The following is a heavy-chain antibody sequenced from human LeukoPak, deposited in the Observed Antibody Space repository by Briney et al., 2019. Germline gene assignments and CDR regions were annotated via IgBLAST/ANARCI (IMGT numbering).Heavy chain of an antibody. CDR1: GYTFTVRGGY. Sequence: DSVKVSCKASGYTFTVRGGYLYWVRQAPGRGLECVGLIDPNNGATLYAQKFQGRVAMTTDTSISTAYMELSRLRPDDTAMYYCARDGPAQMVDFDYWGQGTLVTVSS. CDR3: ARDGPAQMVDFDY. CDR2: IDPNNGAT. V-gene: IGHV1-2*02. J-gene: IGHJ4*02. D-gene: IGHD3-10*01.